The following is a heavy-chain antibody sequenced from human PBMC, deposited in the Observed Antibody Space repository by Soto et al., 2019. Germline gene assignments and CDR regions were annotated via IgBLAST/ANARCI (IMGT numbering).Heavy chain of an antibody. CDR3: AHIQESYSSSWYFYGGFDP. CDR2: IYWDDDK. J-gene: IGHJ5*02. V-gene: IGHV2-5*02. CDR1: GFSLSTSGVG. Sequence: QITLKESGPTLVKPTQTLTLTCTFSGFSLSTSGVGVGWIRQPPGKALEWLALIYWDDDKRYSPSPKSRLTITTDTPKNQVVLTMTNMDPVDTATYYGAHIQESYSSSWYFYGGFDPWGQGTLVTVSS. D-gene: IGHD6-13*01.